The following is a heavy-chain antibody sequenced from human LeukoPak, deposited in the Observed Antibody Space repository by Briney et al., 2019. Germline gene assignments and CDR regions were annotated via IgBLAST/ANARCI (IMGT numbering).Heavy chain of an antibody. D-gene: IGHD5-24*01. CDR3: ARQSMGDGYNAGDFGY. CDR1: GYSSSIYR. CDR2: IHPSDSQT. Sequence: GESLKISCKGSGYSSSIYRIAWVRQMPGKGLEWMGIIHPSDSQTTYSPSFQGQVTISADKSISTAYLQWSSLKASDTAMYYCARQSMGDGYNAGDFGYWGQGTLVSVSS. J-gene: IGHJ4*02. V-gene: IGHV5-51*01.